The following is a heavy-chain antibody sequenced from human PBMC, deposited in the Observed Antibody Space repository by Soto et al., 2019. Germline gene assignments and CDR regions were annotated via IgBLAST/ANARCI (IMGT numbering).Heavy chain of an antibody. V-gene: IGHV1-46*01. D-gene: IGHD3-22*01. CDR3: ARSDYDSSGYYFPPDDY. CDR1: GYTFTSYG. Sequence: ASVKVSCKASGYTFTSYGISWVRQAPGQGLEWMGIINPSGGSTSYAQKFQGRVTMTRDTSTSTVYMELSSLRSEDTAVYYCARSDYDSSGYYFPPDDYWGQGTLVTVSS. CDR2: INPSGGST. J-gene: IGHJ4*02.